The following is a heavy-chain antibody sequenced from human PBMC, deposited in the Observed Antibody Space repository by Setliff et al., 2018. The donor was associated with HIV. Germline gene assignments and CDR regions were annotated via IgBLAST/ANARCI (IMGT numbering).Heavy chain of an antibody. Sequence: ASVKVSCKVSGYTLTEVSIHWVRQAPGKGLEWMGWINPNSGGTNYGQRLQGRVSMTTDTSTSTAYMELRSLRSDDTAVYYCAGDAPKNTEAAPDYWGQGTLVTVSS. V-gene: IGHV1-2*02. J-gene: IGHJ4*02. D-gene: IGHD6-6*01. CDR1: GYTLTEVS. CDR2: INPNSGGT. CDR3: AGDAPKNTEAAPDY.